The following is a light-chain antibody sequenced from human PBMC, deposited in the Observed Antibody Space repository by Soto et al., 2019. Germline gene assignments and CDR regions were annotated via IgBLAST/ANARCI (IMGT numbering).Light chain of an antibody. J-gene: IGKJ1*01. V-gene: IGKV3-15*01. CDR1: QSVSSN. CDR2: GAS. CDR3: QQYNDWPLT. Sequence: EIVLTQSPATLSLSPGERATLSCRASQSVSSNLAWYQQKPGQAPRLLIYGASTRATGIPARFSGSGSGTEFTLTISSLQSEDFALYYCQQYNDWPLTFGQGTKVDI.